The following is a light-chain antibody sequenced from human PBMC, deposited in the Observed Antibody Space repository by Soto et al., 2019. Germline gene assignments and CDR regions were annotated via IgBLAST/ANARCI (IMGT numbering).Light chain of an antibody. CDR2: AAS. J-gene: IGKJ1*01. CDR3: QQSYGTPWT. CDR1: QNISSY. Sequence: DIQMTQSPSSLSASVGDRVTITCRASQNISSYLNWYQQKPGKGPNLLIYAASILQRGVPSRFSGSGSGRDFVLTISSLQPEDSATYYCQQSYGTPWTFGQGTKVDIK. V-gene: IGKV1-39*01.